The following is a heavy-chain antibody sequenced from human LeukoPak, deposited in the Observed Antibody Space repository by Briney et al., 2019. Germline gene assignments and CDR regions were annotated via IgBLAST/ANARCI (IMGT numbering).Heavy chain of an antibody. CDR1: GGSFSGYY. J-gene: IGHJ5*02. CDR3: ARYGEDYVWGGTNWFDP. V-gene: IGHV4-34*01. Sequence: SETLSLTCAVYGGSFSGYYWSWICQPPGKGLEWIGEINHSGSTKYNPSLKSRVTISVDTSKNQFSLKVSSVTAADTAVYYCARYGEDYVWGGTNWFDPWGQGTLAIVSS. CDR2: INHSGST. D-gene: IGHD3-16*01.